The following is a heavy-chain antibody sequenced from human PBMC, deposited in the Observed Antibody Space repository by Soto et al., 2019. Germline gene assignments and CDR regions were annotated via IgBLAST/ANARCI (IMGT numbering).Heavy chain of an antibody. J-gene: IGHJ6*02. V-gene: IGHV1-18*04. CDR3: ARAFTIFGVDADYGMDV. Sequence: QVQLEQSGAEVKKPGASVKVSCKTSGYSLTTYGIIWVRQAPGQGLEWVGWINTYNRNTDYAQKFQGRVTLTTDTSTNTAYMDLRRLRSDDTAGYYCARAFTIFGVDADYGMDVWGQGTTVTVSS. CDR2: INTYNRNT. CDR1: GYSLTTYG. D-gene: IGHD3-3*01.